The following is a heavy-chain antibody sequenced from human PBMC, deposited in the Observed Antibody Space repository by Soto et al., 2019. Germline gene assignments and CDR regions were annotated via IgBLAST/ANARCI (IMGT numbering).Heavy chain of an antibody. Sequence: QLQLQESGPGLVKPSETLSLSCSVSGGSINGNSYYWGWIRQPPGKGLEWIGSINYSGSTHSNPSLKSRVTISVDTSKNQFSLRLTSVTAADTAVYYCARQVATGFGYWGQGTLVTVSS. V-gene: IGHV4-39*01. CDR1: GGSINGNSYY. CDR2: INYSGST. CDR3: ARQVATGFGY. J-gene: IGHJ4*02. D-gene: IGHD1-1*01.